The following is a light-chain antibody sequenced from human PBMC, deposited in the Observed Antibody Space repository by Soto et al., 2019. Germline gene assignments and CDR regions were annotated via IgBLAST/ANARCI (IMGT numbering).Light chain of an antibody. CDR3: AAWDDSLNGRV. CDR2: YDD. CDR1: SSNIGNNA. Sequence: QSVLTQPPSVSGAPRQRVTISCSGSSSNIGNNAVNWYQQLPGKAPKLLIYYDDLLPSGVSDRFSGAKSGTSASLAISGLQSEDEADYYCAAWDDSLNGRVFGGGTKVTVL. V-gene: IGLV1-36*01. J-gene: IGLJ2*01.